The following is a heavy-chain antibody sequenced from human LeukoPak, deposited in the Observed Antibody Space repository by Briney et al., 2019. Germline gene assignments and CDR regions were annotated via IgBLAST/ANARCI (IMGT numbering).Heavy chain of an antibody. V-gene: IGHV3-7*01. Sequence: QPGGSLRLSCAASGFTFSRYWMSWVRQAPGKGLEWVANIKQDGSEKYYVDSVKGRFTISRDNAKNSLYLQMNSLRGDDTAVYYCARQTMILVVERKLVFDPWGLGTLVTVSS. CDR3: ARQTMILVVERKLVFDP. D-gene: IGHD3-22*01. CDR2: IKQDGSEK. J-gene: IGHJ5*02. CDR1: GFTFSRYW.